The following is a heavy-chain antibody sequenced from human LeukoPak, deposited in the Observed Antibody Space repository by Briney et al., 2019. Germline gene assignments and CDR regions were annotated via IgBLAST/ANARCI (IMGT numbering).Heavy chain of an antibody. D-gene: IGHD3-10*01. Sequence: PGGSLRLSCAASGFTFSDYYMSWIRQAPGKGLEWVPYISSSGSTIYYADSVKGRFTISRDNAKNSLYLQMNSLRAEDTAVYYCAKDIFTMVRGVVDYWGQGTLVTVSS. CDR1: GFTFSDYY. CDR3: AKDIFTMVRGVVDY. CDR2: ISSSGSTI. V-gene: IGHV3-11*01. J-gene: IGHJ4*02.